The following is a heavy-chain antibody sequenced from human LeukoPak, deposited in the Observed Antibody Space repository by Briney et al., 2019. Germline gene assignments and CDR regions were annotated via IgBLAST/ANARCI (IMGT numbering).Heavy chain of an antibody. CDR2: IYSGGST. J-gene: IGHJ4*02. V-gene: IGHV3-66*01. D-gene: IGHD7-27*01. CDR1: GFSVSSNY. CDR3: ARIITGDLDY. Sequence: GGSLRLSCAASGFSVSSNYMSWVRQAPGKGLEWVSVIYSGGSTYYAHSVKGRFTISRDTSKNTVYLQMNSLRAEDTAVYYCARIITGDLDYWGQGTLVTGSS.